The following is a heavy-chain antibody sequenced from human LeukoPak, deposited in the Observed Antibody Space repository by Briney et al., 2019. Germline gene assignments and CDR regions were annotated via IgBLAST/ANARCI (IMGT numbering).Heavy chain of an antibody. D-gene: IGHD3-10*01. V-gene: IGHV3-48*02. CDR1: GFTFSSYS. CDR2: ISSSSSTI. CDR3: ASWNTLFGSYFDY. J-gene: IGHJ4*02. Sequence: GGSLRLSCAASGFTFSSYSMNWVRQAPGKGLEWVSYISSSSSTIYYADSVKGRFTISRDNAKNSLYLQMNSLRDEDTAVYYCASWNTLFGSYFDYWGQGTLVTVSS.